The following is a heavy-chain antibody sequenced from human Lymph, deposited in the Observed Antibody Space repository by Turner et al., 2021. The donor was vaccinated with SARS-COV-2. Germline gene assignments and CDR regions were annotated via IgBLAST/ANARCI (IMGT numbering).Heavy chain of an antibody. Sequence: EVQLVESGGGLVKHGGSLSISCAASGFTFSIYSMNWVRQAPGNGLEWVSSISISSIYIYYADSVKVRFTISRDIAKNSLYLQMNSLRAEDTAVFYFARVLGMIVPHDAFYIWGQWTMFTISS. CDR2: ISISSIYI. V-gene: IGHV3-21*01. CDR3: ARVLGMIVPHDAFYI. D-gene: IGHD3-22*01. J-gene: IGHJ3*02. CDR1: GFTFSIYS.